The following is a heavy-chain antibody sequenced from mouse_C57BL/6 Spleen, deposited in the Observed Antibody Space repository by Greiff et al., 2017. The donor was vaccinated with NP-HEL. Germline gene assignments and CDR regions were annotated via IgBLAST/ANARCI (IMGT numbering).Heavy chain of an antibody. Sequence: VQLQQPGAELVMPGASVKLSCKASGYTFTSYWMHWVKQRPGQGLEWIGEIDPSDSYTNYNQKFKGKSTWTVDKSSSTAYMQLSSLTSEDSAVYYCARPGLPYYFDYWGQGTTLTVSS. CDR2: IDPSDSYT. D-gene: IGHD2-10*01. CDR1: GYTFTSYW. CDR3: ARPGLPYYFDY. V-gene: IGHV1-69*01. J-gene: IGHJ2*01.